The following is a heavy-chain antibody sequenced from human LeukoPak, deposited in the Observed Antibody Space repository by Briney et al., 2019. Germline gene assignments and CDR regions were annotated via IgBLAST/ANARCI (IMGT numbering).Heavy chain of an antibody. CDR2: ISWDSGNT. V-gene: IGHV3-43D*03. CDR3: ARGVRGGDCCHH. CDR1: GFTFNDYA. J-gene: IGHJ5*02. Sequence: GGSLRLSCAASGFTFNDYAMHWVRQAPGKGLEWVSLISWDSGNTYYADSVKGRFTISRDNSKNSLSLQMNSLRVEDTAMYYCARGVRGGDCCHHWGQGTLVTVSS. D-gene: IGHD2-21*02.